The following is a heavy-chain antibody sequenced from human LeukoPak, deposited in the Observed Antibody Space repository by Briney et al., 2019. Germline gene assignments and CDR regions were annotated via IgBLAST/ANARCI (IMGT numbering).Heavy chain of an antibody. CDR2: IYYSGST. D-gene: IGHD3-10*01. CDR1: GGSISSGDYY. Sequence: PSETLSLTCTVSGGSISSGDYYWSWIRQPPGKGLEWIGYIYYSGSTYYNPSLKSRVTISVDTSKNQFSLKLSSVTAADTAVYYCAREGWFGDLYYFDYWGQGTLVTVSS. J-gene: IGHJ4*02. V-gene: IGHV4-30-4*01. CDR3: AREGWFGDLYYFDY.